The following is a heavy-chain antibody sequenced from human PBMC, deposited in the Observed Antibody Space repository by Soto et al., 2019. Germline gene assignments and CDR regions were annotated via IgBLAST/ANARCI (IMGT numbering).Heavy chain of an antibody. J-gene: IGHJ6*02. Sequence: QVQLVQSGAEVRKPGASVKVSCKASGYTFSTSGMCWLRQAPGHGLEWMGWISTYNGDTNDAPKFQDRVTMTSDTSTSTVYMELRSLRSDDTAVYYCARAGAAPYYYYGMDVWGQGTRVTVSS. CDR1: GYTFSTSG. D-gene: IGHD2-15*01. CDR3: ARAGAAPYYYYGMDV. CDR2: ISTYNGDT. V-gene: IGHV1-18*01.